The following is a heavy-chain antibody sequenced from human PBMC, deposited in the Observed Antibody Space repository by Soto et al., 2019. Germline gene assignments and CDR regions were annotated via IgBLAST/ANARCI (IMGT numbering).Heavy chain of an antibody. V-gene: IGHV1-18*01. J-gene: IGHJ6*02. CDR1: GYTFTSYG. CDR3: ARDAVNWHDKIDDYFYGMDV. Sequence: QVQLVQSGAEVEKPGASVKVSCKASGYTFTSYGISWVRQAPGQGLEWMGWLNAHNGNTNYAQKFQGRVTMTTDTSTSTAYLELRSLTSDDTAVYYCARDAVNWHDKIDDYFYGMDVWGQGTTVAVSS. CDR2: LNAHNGNT. D-gene: IGHD1-1*01.